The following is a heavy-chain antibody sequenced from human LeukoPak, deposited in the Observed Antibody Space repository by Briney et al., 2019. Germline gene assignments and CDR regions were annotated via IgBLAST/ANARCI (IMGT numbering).Heavy chain of an antibody. CDR2: INPNSGGT. CDR1: GYTLPSYY. CDR3: AREHSSSSGKVFDY. Sequence: GASVKVSCKASGYTLPSYYMHWVRQAPGQGLEWMGWINPNSGGTNYAQKFQGRVTMTRDTSISTAYMELSRLRSDDTAVYYCAREHSSSSGKVFDYWGQGTLVTVSS. D-gene: IGHD6-6*01. J-gene: IGHJ4*02. V-gene: IGHV1-2*02.